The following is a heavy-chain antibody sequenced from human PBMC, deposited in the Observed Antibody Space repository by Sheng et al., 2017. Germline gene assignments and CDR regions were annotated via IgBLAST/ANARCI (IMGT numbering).Heavy chain of an antibody. D-gene: IGHD3-3*01. J-gene: IGHJ3*02. CDR2: ISYDGSNK. CDR1: GFTFSSYG. V-gene: IGHV3-30*18. Sequence: QVQLVESGGGVVQPGRSLRLSCAASGFTFSSYGMHWVRQAPGKGLEWVAVISYDGSNKNYADSVKGRFTISRDNSKNTLYLQMNSLRAEDTAVYYCAKEGPGNYDFWSGYHYDAFDIWGQGTMVTVSS. CDR3: AKEGPGNYDFWSGYHYDAFDI.